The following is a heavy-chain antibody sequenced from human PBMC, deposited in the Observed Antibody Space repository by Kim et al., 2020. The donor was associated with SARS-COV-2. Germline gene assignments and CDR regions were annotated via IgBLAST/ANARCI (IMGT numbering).Heavy chain of an antibody. CDR3: ARDLGYSFDY. Sequence: DIFYAVSVRGRITISTDNAKNSLYLHMNSLRAEDTAVYYCARDLGYSFDYWGQGSLVTVSS. V-gene: IGHV3-21*01. CDR2: DI. D-gene: IGHD2-21*01. J-gene: IGHJ4*02.